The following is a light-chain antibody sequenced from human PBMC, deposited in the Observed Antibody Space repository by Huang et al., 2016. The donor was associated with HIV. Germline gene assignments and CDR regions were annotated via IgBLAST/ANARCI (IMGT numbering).Light chain of an antibody. CDR1: QSVLFSSNNKNY. CDR2: WAS. Sequence: DIVMTQSPDSLAVSLGERATINCKSSQSVLFSSNNKNYLAWYQQKPGQPPKLLIYWASSRQSGVADRFSGSGSGTDFTLTISSLQAEDVALYYCQQYYSSWTFGQGTKVEIK. V-gene: IGKV4-1*01. CDR3: QQYYSSWT. J-gene: IGKJ1*01.